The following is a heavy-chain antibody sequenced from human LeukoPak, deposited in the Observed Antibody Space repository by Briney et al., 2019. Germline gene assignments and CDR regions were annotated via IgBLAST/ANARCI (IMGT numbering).Heavy chain of an antibody. CDR2: IIPILGIA. CDR3: ASAGTRGGFFDY. CDR1: GGTFSSYA. J-gene: IGHJ4*02. V-gene: IGHV1-69*04. D-gene: IGHD2-2*01. Sequence: SVKVSCKASGGTFSSYAISWVRQAPGQGLEWMGRIIPILGIANYAQKFQGRVTITADKSTSTAYMELSSLRSEDTAVYYCASAGTRGGFFDYRGQGTLVTVSS.